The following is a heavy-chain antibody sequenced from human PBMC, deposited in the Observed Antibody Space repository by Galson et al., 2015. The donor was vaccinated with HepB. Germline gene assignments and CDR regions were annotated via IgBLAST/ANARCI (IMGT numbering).Heavy chain of an antibody. V-gene: IGHV4-31*03. CDR1: GGSISSGGYY. CDR2: IYYSGST. D-gene: IGHD6-19*01. CDR3: ARVIAVAGMDRFLDY. J-gene: IGHJ4*02. Sequence: TLSLTCTVSGGSISSGGYYWSWIRQHPGKGLEWIGYIYYSGSTYYNPSLKSRVTISVDTSKNQFSLKLSSVTAADTAVYYCARVIAVAGMDRFLDYWGQGTLVTVSS.